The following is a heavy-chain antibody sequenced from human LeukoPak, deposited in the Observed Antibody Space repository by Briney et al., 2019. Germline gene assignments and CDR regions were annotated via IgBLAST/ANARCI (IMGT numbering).Heavy chain of an antibody. J-gene: IGHJ4*02. CDR1: GGSISSGSYY. V-gene: IGHV4-61*02. Sequence: SETLSLTCTVSGGSISSGSYYWSWIRQPAGKGLEWIGRIYTSGSTNYNPSLKSRVTISVDTSKNQFSLKLSSVTAADTAVYYCARSYYDSSGYYFIPGYHSYYFDYWGQGTLVTVSS. CDR3: ARSYYDSSGYYFIPGYHSYYFDY. D-gene: IGHD3-22*01. CDR2: IYTSGST.